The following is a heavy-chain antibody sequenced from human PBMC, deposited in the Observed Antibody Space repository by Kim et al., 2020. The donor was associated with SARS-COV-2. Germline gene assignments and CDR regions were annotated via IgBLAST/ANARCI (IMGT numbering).Heavy chain of an antibody. CDR1: GYTFTSYG. CDR3: ARDRIFGVDYYYYGMDV. D-gene: IGHD3-3*02. V-gene: IGHV1-18*01. CDR2: ISAYNGNT. Sequence: ASVKVSCKASGYTFTSYGISWVRQAPGQGLEWMGWISAYNGNTNYAQKLQGRVTMTTDTSTSTAYMELRSLRSDDTAVYYCARDRIFGVDYYYYGMDVWGQGTTVTVSS. J-gene: IGHJ6*02.